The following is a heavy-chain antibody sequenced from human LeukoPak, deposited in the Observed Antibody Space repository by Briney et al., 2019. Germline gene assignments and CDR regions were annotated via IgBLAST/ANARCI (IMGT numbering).Heavy chain of an antibody. CDR2: IHPSGDST. J-gene: IGHJ4*02. D-gene: IGHD6-25*01. Sequence: ASVKVSCKASGYAIISYYMHWVRQAPGQGLEWMGTIHPSGDSTTYALKFQGRVTMTRDTSTSRVYMDLSSLRSEDTAVYYCAREAIAAGKNFDYWGQGTLVTVSS. CDR1: GYAIISYY. CDR3: AREAIAAGKNFDY. V-gene: IGHV1-46*01.